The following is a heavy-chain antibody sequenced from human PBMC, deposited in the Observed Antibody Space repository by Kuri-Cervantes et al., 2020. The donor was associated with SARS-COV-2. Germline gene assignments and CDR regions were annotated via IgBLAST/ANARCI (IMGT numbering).Heavy chain of an antibody. Sequence: GGSLRLSCAASGFTFSSYAMSWVRQAPGKGLEWVSAISGSGGSTYYADSVKGRFTISRDNSKNTLYLQMNSLRAEDTAVYYCAKGPYYDFWSGYYTTGLFDYYGMDVWGKGTTVTVSS. J-gene: IGHJ6*04. CDR2: ISGSGGST. D-gene: IGHD3-3*01. V-gene: IGHV3-23*01. CDR1: GFTFSSYA. CDR3: AKGPYYDFWSGYYTTGLFDYYGMDV.